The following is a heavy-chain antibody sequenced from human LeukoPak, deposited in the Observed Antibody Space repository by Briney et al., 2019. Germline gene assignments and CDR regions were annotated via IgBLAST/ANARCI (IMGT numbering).Heavy chain of an antibody. J-gene: IGHJ4*02. Sequence: SETLSLTCTVSGGSISSSSYYWSWIRQPPGKGLEWIGYIYHSGSTYYNPSLKSRVTISVDRSKNQFSLKLSSVTAADTAVYYCARLDVGYWGQGTLVTVSS. V-gene: IGHV4-30-2*01. CDR1: GGSISSSSYY. D-gene: IGHD2-15*01. CDR2: IYHSGST. CDR3: ARLDVGY.